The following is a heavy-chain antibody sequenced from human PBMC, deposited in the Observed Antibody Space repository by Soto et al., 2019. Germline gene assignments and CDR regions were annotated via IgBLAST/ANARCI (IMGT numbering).Heavy chain of an antibody. Sequence: SETLSLTCTVSGGSISSSSYYWGWIRQPPGKGLEWIGSIYYSGSTYYNPSLKIRVPISVDTSKNQFSLKLSSVTAADTAVYYCARGTTVTTIYYYYMDVWGKGTTVTVSS. D-gene: IGHD4-17*01. CDR1: GGSISSSSYY. J-gene: IGHJ6*03. V-gene: IGHV4-39*01. CDR2: IYYSGST. CDR3: ARGTTVTTIYYYYMDV.